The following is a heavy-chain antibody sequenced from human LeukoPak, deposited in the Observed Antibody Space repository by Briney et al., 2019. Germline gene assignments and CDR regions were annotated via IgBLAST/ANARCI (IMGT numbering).Heavy chain of an antibody. V-gene: IGHV3-23*01. J-gene: IGHJ6*03. CDR2: ISASGGST. D-gene: IGHD1-26*01. CDR3: AKTWYSGSYYFFRYYYYYMDV. CDR1: GFTFSSYA. Sequence: QPGGSLRLSCAAPGFTFSSYAMSWVRQAPGKGLEWVSAISASGGSTYYADSVKGRFTISRDNSKNTLYLQMNSLRAEDTAVYYCAKTWYSGSYYFFRYYYYYMDVWGKGTTVTVSS.